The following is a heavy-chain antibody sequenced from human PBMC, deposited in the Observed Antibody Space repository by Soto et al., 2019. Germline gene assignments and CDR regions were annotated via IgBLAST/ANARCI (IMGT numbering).Heavy chain of an antibody. CDR3: ARHPVSGSYAYYYGMDV. D-gene: IGHD1-26*01. J-gene: IGHJ6*02. Sequence: QVQLVQSGAEVKKPGSSVKVSCKASGGTFSSYAISWVRQAPGQGLEWMGGIIPIFGTAVYAQKFQGRVTMSADESTSTAYMELSSLRSEDTAVYYCARHPVSGSYAYYYGMDVWGQGTTVTVSS. CDR1: GGTFSSYA. CDR2: IIPIFGTA. V-gene: IGHV1-69*12.